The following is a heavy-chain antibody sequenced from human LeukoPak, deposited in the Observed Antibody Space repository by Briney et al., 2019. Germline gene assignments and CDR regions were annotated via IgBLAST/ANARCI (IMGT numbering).Heavy chain of an antibody. CDR1: VFTFSSYG. V-gene: IGHV3-30*18. J-gene: IGHJ4*02. D-gene: IGHD3-10*01. CDR2: ISYDGSNR. CDR3: AKDRERCSWFGTLGY. Sequence: GGSLRLSCAPSVFTFSSYGMHWVRQAPGRGLEWVAVISYDGSNRYYADSVKGRITISRDNSKKSLYLQMNSLRAEDTAVYDCAKDRERCSWFGTLGYWGEGSLVTVSS.